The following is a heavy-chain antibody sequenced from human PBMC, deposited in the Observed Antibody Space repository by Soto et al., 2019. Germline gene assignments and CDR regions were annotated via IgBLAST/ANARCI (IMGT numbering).Heavy chain of an antibody. CDR3: ARVPDY. CDR1: GGSISSGGYS. J-gene: IGHJ4*02. CDR2: IYHSVST. Sequence: QLQLLESGSGLVKPSQTLSLTCGVSGGSISSGGYSWGWIRQPPGKGLEWIGYIYHSVSTYYNPSLKSRVTISVDRYKNQFSLRLSSVTAADTAVYYCARVPDYWGQGTLVTVSS. V-gene: IGHV4-30-2*01.